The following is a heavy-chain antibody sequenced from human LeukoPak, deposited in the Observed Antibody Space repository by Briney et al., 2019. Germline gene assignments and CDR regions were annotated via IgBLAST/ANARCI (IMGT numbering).Heavy chain of an antibody. CDR2: IWYDGSNK. V-gene: IGHV3-33*08. CDR3: XXXXXXGDSFGY. CDR1: GFTVSSNY. Sequence: GGSLRLSCAASGFTVSSNYMSWVRQAPGKGLEWVAVIWYDGSNKYYADSVKGRFTISRDNSKNTLYLQMNSLRAEDTAVYYSXXXXXXGDSFGYWGQGTLVTVSS. J-gene: IGHJ4*02.